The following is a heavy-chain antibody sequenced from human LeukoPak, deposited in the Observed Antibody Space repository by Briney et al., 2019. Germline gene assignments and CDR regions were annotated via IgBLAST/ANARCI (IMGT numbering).Heavy chain of an antibody. V-gene: IGHV4-4*07. Sequence: TSETLSLTRTVSGGSLSSYYWSWIWQPAGEGLEWIGRIYTSGSTNYNPSLKSRVTMSVDTSKNQFSLKLSSVTAADTAVYYCARDMVVVVPAAILEPGANWFDPWGQGTLVTVSS. CDR1: GGSLSSYY. J-gene: IGHJ5*02. CDR2: IYTSGST. CDR3: ARDMVVVVPAAILEPGANWFDP. D-gene: IGHD2-2*01.